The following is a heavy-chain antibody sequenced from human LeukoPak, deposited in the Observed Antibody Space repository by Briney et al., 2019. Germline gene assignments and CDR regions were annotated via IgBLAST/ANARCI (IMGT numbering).Heavy chain of an antibody. CDR1: GFSLSTSGVG. CDR2: IYWNDDK. CDR3: AHSAVLLDYDSSGYYWSYYFDY. V-gene: IGHV2-5*01. D-gene: IGHD3-22*01. J-gene: IGHJ4*02. Sequence: SGPTLVNPAQTLTLTCTFSGFSLSTSGVGVGWIRQPPGKALEWLALIYWNDDKRYSPSLKSRLTITKDTSKNQVVLTMTNMDPVDTATYYCAHSAVLLDYDSSGYYWSYYFDYWGQGTLVTVSS.